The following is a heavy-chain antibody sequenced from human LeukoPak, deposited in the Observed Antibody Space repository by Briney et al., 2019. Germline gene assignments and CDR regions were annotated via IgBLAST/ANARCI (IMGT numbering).Heavy chain of an antibody. Sequence: PPETLSLTCAVYGGSFSGYYWSWIRQPPGEGLEWIGEINHSGSTNYNPSLKSRVTISVDTSKNQFSLKLSSVTAADTAVYYCARGRIGYCSSTSWRGWFDPWGQGTLVTVSS. CDR3: ARGRIGYCSSTSWRGWFDP. CDR1: GGSFSGYY. J-gene: IGHJ5*02. V-gene: IGHV4-34*01. CDR2: INHSGST. D-gene: IGHD2-2*01.